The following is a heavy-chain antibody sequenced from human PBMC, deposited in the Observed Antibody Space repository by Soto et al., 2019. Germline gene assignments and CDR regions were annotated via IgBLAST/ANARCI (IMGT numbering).Heavy chain of an antibody. Sequence: QVQLVESGGGVVQPGRSLRLSCAASGFTFSSYGMHWVRQAPGKGLEWVAIISYDGSNKYYADSVKGRVTISRDNSKNTLYLQMNSLRAEDTAVYYCASLAAANYYGMYVWGQGTTVTVSS. CDR2: ISYDGSNK. CDR3: ASLAAANYYGMYV. J-gene: IGHJ6*02. V-gene: IGHV3-30*03. CDR1: GFTFSSYG. D-gene: IGHD6-25*01.